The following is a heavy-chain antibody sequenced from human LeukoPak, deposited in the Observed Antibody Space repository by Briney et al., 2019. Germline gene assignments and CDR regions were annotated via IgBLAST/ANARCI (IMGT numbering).Heavy chain of an antibody. V-gene: IGHV5-51*01. CDR1: GYSFSTYW. CDR2: IYPGDSDT. J-gene: IGHJ4*02. CDR3: ARRNPAYYYFDY. D-gene: IGHD1-14*01. Sequence: GESLKISCKGSGYSFSTYWIGWVRQMPGKGQEWMGIIYPGDSDTRYSPSFEGQVTISADKSISTAYLQWSSLKASDTAIYYCARRNPAYYYFDYWGQGTLVTVSS.